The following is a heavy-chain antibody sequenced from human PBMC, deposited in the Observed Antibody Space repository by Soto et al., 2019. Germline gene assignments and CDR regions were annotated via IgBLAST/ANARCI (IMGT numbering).Heavy chain of an antibody. CDR2: ISGSDDST. D-gene: IGHD1-26*01. J-gene: IGHJ6*02. V-gene: IGHV3-23*01. CDR3: AKDKAGATGRYYYGMDF. CDR1: GFTCSNYD. Sequence: SLRLSCAASGFTCSNYDMSWVRQAPLEGLEWVSAISGSDDSTYYADSVKGRFTISRDNSKNTLYLQMNSLGAEDTAVYYCAKDKAGATGRYYYGMDFWGQGTTVTVSS.